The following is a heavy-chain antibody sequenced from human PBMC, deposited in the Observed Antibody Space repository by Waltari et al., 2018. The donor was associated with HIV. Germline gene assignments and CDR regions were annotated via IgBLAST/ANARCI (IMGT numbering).Heavy chain of an antibody. J-gene: IGHJ4*02. Sequence: EVQLVESGGGLVQPGRSLRLSCAASGFTFDDYAMHWVRQAPGKGLEWVSGISWNSGSIGYADSVKGRFTISRDNAKNSLYLQMNSLRAEDTALYYCAKTGYSSSWKGPDYWGQGTLVTVSS. CDR3: AKTGYSSSWKGPDY. CDR1: GFTFDDYA. D-gene: IGHD6-13*01. CDR2: ISWNSGSI. V-gene: IGHV3-9*01.